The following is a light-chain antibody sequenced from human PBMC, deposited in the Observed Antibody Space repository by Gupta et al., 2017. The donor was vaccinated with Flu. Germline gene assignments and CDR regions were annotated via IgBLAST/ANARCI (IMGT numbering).Light chain of an antibody. V-gene: IGKV4-1*01. CDR2: WPS. Sequence: TCRSSQSVLYSANNKTYLAWYQQKPGQPPRLLLYWPSTREYGVPDRFSGSGSGTDFTLTISSVQAEDVGVYYCQQHYRPPQTFGQGTKVEIK. CDR1: QSVLYSANNKTY. CDR3: QQHYRPPQT. J-gene: IGKJ1*01.